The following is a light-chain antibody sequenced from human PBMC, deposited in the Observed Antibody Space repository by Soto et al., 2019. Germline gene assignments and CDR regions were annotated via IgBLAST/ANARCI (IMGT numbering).Light chain of an antibody. CDR3: QQRSNWPWT. V-gene: IGKV3D-20*02. J-gene: IGKJ1*01. CDR2: GAS. Sequence: EIVLTQSPGTLSLSPGDRATLSCRASQSVSSNFLAWYQQKPGQAPRLLIYGASIRATGIPDRFSGSGSGTDFTLTIRRLEPEDFAVYYCQQRSNWPWTFGQGTKVEIK. CDR1: QSVSSNF.